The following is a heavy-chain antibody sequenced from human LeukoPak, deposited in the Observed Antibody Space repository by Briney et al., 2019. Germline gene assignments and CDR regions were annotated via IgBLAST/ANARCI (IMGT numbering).Heavy chain of an antibody. CDR1: GYTFTSYG. V-gene: IGHV1-18*01. D-gene: IGHD6-19*01. Sequence: ASVKVSCKASGYTFTSYGISWVRQAPGQGLEWMGWISAYNGNTNYAQKLQGRVTMTTDTSTSTAYMELRSLRSYDTAVYYCAREEEFSAVAGINYWGQGTLVTVSS. CDR3: AREEEFSAVAGINY. J-gene: IGHJ4*02. CDR2: ISAYNGNT.